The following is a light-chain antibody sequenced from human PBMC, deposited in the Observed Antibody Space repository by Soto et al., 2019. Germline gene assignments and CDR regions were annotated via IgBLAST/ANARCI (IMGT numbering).Light chain of an antibody. V-gene: IGKV1-5*01. CDR1: QSVRNW. J-gene: IGKJ2*01. CDR2: DAS. Sequence: DIQMTQSPSTLSASVGDRVTITCRASQSVRNWLAWYQQKPGKAPKLLIYDASSLESGVPSRFSGSGFGTEFTLTISSLQPDDFAPYYCQQFNTYSYTFGQGTRVEIK. CDR3: QQFNTYSYT.